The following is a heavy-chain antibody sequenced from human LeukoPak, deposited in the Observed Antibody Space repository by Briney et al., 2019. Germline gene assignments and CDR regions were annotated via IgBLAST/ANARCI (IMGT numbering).Heavy chain of an antibody. CDR1: GYTFTSYG. Sequence: ASVKVSCKASGYTFTSYGISWVRQATGQGLEWMGWISAYNGNTNYAQKLQGRFTMTTDTSTSTAYMELRSMRSDDTAVDFCARDNAGPDYWGQGTLVTVSS. D-gene: IGHD2-8*01. CDR3: ARDNAGPDY. J-gene: IGHJ4*02. CDR2: ISAYNGNT. V-gene: IGHV1-18*01.